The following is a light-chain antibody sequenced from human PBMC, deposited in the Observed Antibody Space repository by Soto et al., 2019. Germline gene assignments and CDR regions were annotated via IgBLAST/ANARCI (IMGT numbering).Light chain of an antibody. J-gene: IGKJ1*01. CDR2: GAS. CDR1: HHVATN. CDR3: QQYNARPPWT. V-gene: IGKV3-15*01. Sequence: EIVMTQSPVTLSVSPGERATLSCRASHHVATNLAWYQQKPGQPPRLLIYGASTRATGVSARFSGSGSGTEFTLTISGLQSADFAVYYCQQYNARPPWTFGQGTRV.